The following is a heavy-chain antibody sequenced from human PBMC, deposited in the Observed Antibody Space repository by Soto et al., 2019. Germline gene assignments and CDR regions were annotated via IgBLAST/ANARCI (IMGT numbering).Heavy chain of an antibody. D-gene: IGHD5-18*01. CDR3: ARGEPPQLSRRFPLGAFDI. V-gene: IGHV3-7*01. CDR2: IKQDGSEK. CDR1: GFTFSSYW. Sequence: EVQLVESGGGLVQPGGSLRLSCAASGFTFSSYWMSWVRQAPGKGLEWVANIKQDGSEKYYVDSVKGRFTISRDNAKNSLYLQMNSLRAEDTAVYYCARGEPPQLSRRFPLGAFDIWGQGTMVTVSS. J-gene: IGHJ3*02.